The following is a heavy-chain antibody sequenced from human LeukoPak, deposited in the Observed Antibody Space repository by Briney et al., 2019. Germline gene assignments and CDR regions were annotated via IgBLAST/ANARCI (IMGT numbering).Heavy chain of an antibody. CDR3: ASQQWLAPPPDS. V-gene: IGHV3-74*01. CDR2: INTDGTVT. D-gene: IGHD6-19*01. CDR1: GFTFSKYW. J-gene: IGHJ4*02. Sequence: GGSLRLSCAASGFTFSKYWMLWVRQAPGKGLESVSRINTDGTVTTYADSVKGRFTVSRDNADNTMLLQMNSVRDEDTAVYYCASQQWLAPPPDSWGQGTPVTVSS.